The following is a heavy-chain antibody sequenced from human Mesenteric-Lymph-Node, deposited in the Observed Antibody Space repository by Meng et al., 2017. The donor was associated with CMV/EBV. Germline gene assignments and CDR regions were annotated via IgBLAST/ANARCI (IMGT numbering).Heavy chain of an antibody. Sequence: SQTLSLTCAISGDRVSTDSATWNWVRQTPSRGLEWLGRTYYKSKWYDDYAVSVTSRITITPDTSTNRFSLHLRSVTAEDSAVYFCAREGVTLVRGIIYNYYGMDVWGQGTTVTVSS. J-gene: IGHJ6*02. CDR3: AREGVTLVRGIIYNYYGMDV. D-gene: IGHD3-10*01. V-gene: IGHV6-1*01. CDR1: GDRVSTDSAT. CDR2: TYYKSKWYD.